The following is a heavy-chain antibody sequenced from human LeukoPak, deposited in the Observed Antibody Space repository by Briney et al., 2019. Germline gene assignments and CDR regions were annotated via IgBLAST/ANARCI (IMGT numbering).Heavy chain of an antibody. CDR2: IYYSGST. Sequence: SETLSLTCTVSGGSISSYYWSWIRQPPGKGLEWIGYIYYSGSTNYNPSLKSRITISVDTSENQFSLKLSSVTAADTAVYYCARAGRSIAAAAWYFDYWGQGTLVTVSS. V-gene: IGHV4-59*01. D-gene: IGHD6-13*01. CDR1: GGSISSYY. CDR3: ARAGRSIAAAAWYFDY. J-gene: IGHJ4*02.